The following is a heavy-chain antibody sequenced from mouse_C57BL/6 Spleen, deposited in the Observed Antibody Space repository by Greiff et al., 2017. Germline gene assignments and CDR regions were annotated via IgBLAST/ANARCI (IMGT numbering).Heavy chain of an antibody. CDR2: IYPGDGDT. D-gene: IGHD2-4*01. CDR3: ARSDDYDVDYAMDD. CDR1: GYAFSSSW. Sequence: QVQLQQSGPELVKPGASVKISCKASGYAFSSSWMNWVKQRPGKGLEWIGRIYPGDGDTNYNEKFKGKATLTADKSSSTAYMQLSSLTSEDSAVYFFARSDDYDVDYAMDDWGQGTSVTVSS. V-gene: IGHV1-82*01. J-gene: IGHJ4*01.